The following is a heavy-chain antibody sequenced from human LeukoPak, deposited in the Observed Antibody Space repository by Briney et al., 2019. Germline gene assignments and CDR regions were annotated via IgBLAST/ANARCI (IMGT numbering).Heavy chain of an antibody. CDR2: IRYDGSNK. V-gene: IGHV3-30*02. CDR1: GFTFSSYG. Sequence: GGSLRLSCAASGFTFSSYGMHWVRQAPGKGLEWVAFIRYDGSNKYYADSVKGRFTISRDNSKNTLYLQMNSLRAEDTAVYYCAKVGGNVVVPAGLNYWGQGTLVTVSS. J-gene: IGHJ4*02. CDR3: AKVGGNVVVPAGLNY. D-gene: IGHD2-2*01.